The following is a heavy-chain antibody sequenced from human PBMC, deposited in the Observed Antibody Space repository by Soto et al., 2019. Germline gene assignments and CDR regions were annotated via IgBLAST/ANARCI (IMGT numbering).Heavy chain of an antibody. Sequence: EVQLLESGGGLVQPGGSLRLSCAVSGFNFRSSPMSWVRRAPGKGLEWVSGINGGDDSEHYAESVRGRFTITRDNSKNTLVLQMNSLRAEETAIYYCAQDSHWGIISPTHGHWGQGTLVTVSS. CDR2: INGGDDSE. D-gene: IGHD3-16*01. V-gene: IGHV3-23*01. CDR1: GFNFRSSP. CDR3: AQDSHWGIISPTHGH. J-gene: IGHJ4*02.